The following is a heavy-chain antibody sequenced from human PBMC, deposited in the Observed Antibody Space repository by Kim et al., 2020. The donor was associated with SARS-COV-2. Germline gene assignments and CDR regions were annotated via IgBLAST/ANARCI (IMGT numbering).Heavy chain of an antibody. Sequence: GGSLRLSCEVSGFTFDRYAMHWVRQAPGKGLQWLAVITYDGSNHYIADSVKGRFTISRDNSKNTLFLQMNSLRVDDTATYFCAGVRARGIGVVSSVFWGQGTRVSVSS. D-gene: IGHD6-19*01. J-gene: IGHJ4*02. V-gene: IGHV3-30*04. CDR1: GFTFDRYA. CDR3: AGVRARGIGVVSSVF. CDR2: ITYDGSNH.